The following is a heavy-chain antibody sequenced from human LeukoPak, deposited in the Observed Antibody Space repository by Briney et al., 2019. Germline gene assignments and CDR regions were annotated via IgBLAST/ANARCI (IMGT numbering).Heavy chain of an antibody. CDR1: GFTFSSYA. J-gene: IGHJ4*02. V-gene: IGHV3-74*01. CDR3: ARADLYPIIGSSDY. CDR2: INSDGSST. Sequence: GGSLRLSCAASGFTFSSYAMNWVRQAPGKGLVWVSRINSDGSSTSYADSVKGRFSISRDSSKNILYLQMNSLRAEDTAVYYCARADLYPIIGSSDYWGQGTLVTVSS. D-gene: IGHD2/OR15-2a*01.